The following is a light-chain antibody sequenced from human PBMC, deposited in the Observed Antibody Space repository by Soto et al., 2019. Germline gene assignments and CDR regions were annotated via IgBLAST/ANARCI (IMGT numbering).Light chain of an antibody. V-gene: IGKV1-39*01. J-gene: IGKJ1*01. Sequence: DIQMTQSPSSLSVSIGDRVTITCRASQSISTYLNWYEQKPGKAPNLLIYGASTLQSGVPSRFSGGGSGTYFTLTINWLQPEDFATYYCQQSYSTPWTFGQGTRVDI. CDR3: QQSYSTPWT. CDR1: QSISTY. CDR2: GAS.